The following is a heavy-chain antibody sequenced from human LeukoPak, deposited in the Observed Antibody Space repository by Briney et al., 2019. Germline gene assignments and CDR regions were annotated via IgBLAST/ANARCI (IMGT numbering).Heavy chain of an antibody. Sequence: GGSLRLSCAASGFTFSSYGMHWVRQAPGKGLEWVAVISYDGSNKYYADSVKGRFTISRDNSKNTLYLQMNSLRAEDTAVYYCAKAARRWVNYYGSGSQGYYYYMDVWGKGTTVTVSS. J-gene: IGHJ6*03. V-gene: IGHV3-30*18. CDR2: ISYDGSNK. D-gene: IGHD3-10*01. CDR1: GFTFSSYG. CDR3: AKAARRWVNYYGSGSQGYYYYMDV.